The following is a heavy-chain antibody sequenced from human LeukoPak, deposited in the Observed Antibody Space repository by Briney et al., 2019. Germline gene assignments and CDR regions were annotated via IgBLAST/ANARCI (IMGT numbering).Heavy chain of an antibody. CDR2: IYYSGST. D-gene: IGHD4-17*01. J-gene: IGHJ3*02. CDR1: GGSISSSSYY. CDR3: ARDNYGPDAFDI. Sequence: PSETLSLTCTVSGGSISSSSYYWGWIRQPPGKGLEWIGSIYYSGSTYYNPSLKSRVTISVDTSKNQFSLKLSSVTAADTAVYYCARDNYGPDAFDIWGQGTMVTVSS. V-gene: IGHV4-39*07.